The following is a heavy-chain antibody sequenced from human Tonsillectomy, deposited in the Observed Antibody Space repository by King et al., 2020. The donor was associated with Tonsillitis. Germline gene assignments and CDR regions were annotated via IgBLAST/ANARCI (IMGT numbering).Heavy chain of an antibody. CDR3: ARDGYYDSGTYLDW. Sequence: VQLVESGGGVVQPGRSLRLSCAASGFSTSYAMHWVRQAPGKGLGWVAVISYDGGKKYYADSVKGRFTISRDNSKNTVYLQRSSLRAEDTAVYYCARDGYYDSGTYLDWWGQGTLVTVSS. J-gene: IGHJ4*02. V-gene: IGHV3-30-3*01. D-gene: IGHD3-10*01. CDR2: ISYDGGKK. CDR1: GFSTSYA.